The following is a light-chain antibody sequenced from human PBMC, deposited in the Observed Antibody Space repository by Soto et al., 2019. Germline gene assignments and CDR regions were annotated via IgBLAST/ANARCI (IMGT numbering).Light chain of an antibody. J-gene: IGKJ5*01. CDR3: QQRKNGTPIT. V-gene: IGKV3-11*01. CDR1: QNVDKF. Sequence: EIELTQSPATVSLSPGETATLSCRASQNVDKFLAWYQQRPGQPPRLLIFDSSNRATGVPVRFSGSGSGTVFTLTIGSLEPEDSAVYYCQQRKNGTPITFGQGTRLEIK. CDR2: DSS.